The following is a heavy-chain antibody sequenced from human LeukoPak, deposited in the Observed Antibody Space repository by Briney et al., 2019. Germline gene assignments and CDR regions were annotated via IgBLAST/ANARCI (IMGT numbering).Heavy chain of an antibody. CDR2: IYIDYTI. D-gene: IGHD1-26*01. CDR3: ARDRVGATRPGDAFDI. CDR1: GFTVSGNY. J-gene: IGHJ3*02. Sequence: GGSXRLSCAASGFTVSGNYMNWVRQAAGKGLEWVSVIYIDYTIYSAPSVKVRFTISRDNSKNTLYLQINTLRAEDTAVYYCARDRVGATRPGDAFDIWGQGTMVTVSS. V-gene: IGHV3-53*01.